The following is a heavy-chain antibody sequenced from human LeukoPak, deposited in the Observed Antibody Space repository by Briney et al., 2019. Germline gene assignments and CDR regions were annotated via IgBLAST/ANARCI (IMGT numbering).Heavy chain of an antibody. CDR3: ARDAGYYYDSSGYLY. J-gene: IGHJ4*02. Sequence: GGCLRLSCAASGFTFSSYWMGWVRQAPGKGLEWVANIKQDGSEKYYVDSVKGRFTISRDNAKNSLYLQMNSLRAEDTAVYYCARDAGYYYDSSGYLYWGRGTLVTVSS. D-gene: IGHD3-22*01. V-gene: IGHV3-7*01. CDR1: GFTFSSYW. CDR2: IKQDGSEK.